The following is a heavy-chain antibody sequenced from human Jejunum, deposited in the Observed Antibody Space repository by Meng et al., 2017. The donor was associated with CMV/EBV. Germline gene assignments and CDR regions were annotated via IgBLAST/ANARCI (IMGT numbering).Heavy chain of an antibody. CDR3: ARAGGIYDSPDV. J-gene: IGHJ6*02. V-gene: IGHV3-74*01. Sequence: ASGFTFSSYWVPWVRQAPGKGLVWVSRINSDGSSINYADSVKGRFTISRDNAKNSLYLQMNSLRAEDTAVYYCARAGGIYDSPDVWGQGTTVTVSS. CDR1: GFTFSSYW. CDR2: INSDGSSI. D-gene: IGHD3-3*01.